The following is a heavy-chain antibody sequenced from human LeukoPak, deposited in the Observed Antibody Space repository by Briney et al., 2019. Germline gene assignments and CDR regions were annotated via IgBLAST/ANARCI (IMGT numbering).Heavy chain of an antibody. J-gene: IGHJ4*02. CDR2: IHSGGST. CDR1: GFTVSSNY. Sequence: GGSLLLCCAAAGFTVSSNYMSFVRQPPGEGLGWVSVIHSGGSTYYAASVKGRFTITQDKSKNTLYLQMNSLRAEDTAVYCCARVPALYDSSGYYWGQGTLVTVSS. D-gene: IGHD3-22*01. V-gene: IGHV3-53*01. CDR3: ARVPALYDSSGYY.